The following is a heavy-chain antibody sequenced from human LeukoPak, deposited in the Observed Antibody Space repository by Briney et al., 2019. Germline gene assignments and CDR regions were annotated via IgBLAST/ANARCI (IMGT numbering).Heavy chain of an antibody. D-gene: IGHD4-23*01. J-gene: IGHJ4*02. CDR2: IKQDGSEK. CDR1: EFSIGSYW. V-gene: IGHV3-7*03. Sequence: GGSLRLSCAASEFSIGSYWMSWVRQAPGQGLEWVANIKQDGSEKYYVDSAKGRFIIPRDNAKNSLYLQMSSLRAEDSAVYYCARAFRGQTTVVTQYYFENWGQGTLVTVSS. CDR3: ARAFRGQTTVVTQYYFEN.